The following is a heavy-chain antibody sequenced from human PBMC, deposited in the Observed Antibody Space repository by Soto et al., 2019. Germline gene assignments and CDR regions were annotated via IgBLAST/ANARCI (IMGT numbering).Heavy chain of an antibody. CDR3: AKRPLTAAGFDY. CDR1: GFTFSNYA. Sequence: EVQLLESGGGLVQPGGSLRLSCAASGFTFSNYAMTWVRQAPGKGLEWVSVITGSGGGTYFVDSVKGRFTISRDNSKNTVYIQINSLRAEDTAVYYCAKRPLTAAGFDYWGQGTLVTVSS. V-gene: IGHV3-23*01. J-gene: IGHJ4*02. CDR2: ITGSGGGT. D-gene: IGHD6-13*01.